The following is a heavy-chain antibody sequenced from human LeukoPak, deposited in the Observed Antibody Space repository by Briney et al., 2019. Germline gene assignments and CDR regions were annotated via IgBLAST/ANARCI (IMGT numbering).Heavy chain of an antibody. CDR1: GGSISSYY. CDR2: IYASGNT. Sequence: PAETLSLTCTVSGGSISSYYWSWIRQSAGKGLEWIGRIYASGNTNYNPSLGNTKYNPSLTSQVTISVDQSKNQFSLKVTSVTAADPAVYYCSRVVVGATPGYYFDYWGQGTLVPVSS. CDR3: SRVVVGATPGYYFDY. D-gene: IGHD1-26*01. J-gene: IGHJ4*02. V-gene: IGHV4-4*07.